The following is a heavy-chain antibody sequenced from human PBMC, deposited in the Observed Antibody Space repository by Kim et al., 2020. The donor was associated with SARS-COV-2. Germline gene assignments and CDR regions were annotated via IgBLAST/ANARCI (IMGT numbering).Heavy chain of an antibody. CDR2: IYYSGST. Sequence: SETLSLTCTVSGGSISSSSYYWGWIRQPPGKGLEWIGSIYYSGSTYYNPSLKSRVTISVDTSKNQFSLKLSSVTAADTAVYYCARLLGYCSGGSCQKGQLYYYYGMDVWGQGTTVTVSS. V-gene: IGHV4-39*01. D-gene: IGHD2-15*01. CDR1: GGSISSSSYY. CDR3: ARLLGYCSGGSCQKGQLYYYYGMDV. J-gene: IGHJ6*02.